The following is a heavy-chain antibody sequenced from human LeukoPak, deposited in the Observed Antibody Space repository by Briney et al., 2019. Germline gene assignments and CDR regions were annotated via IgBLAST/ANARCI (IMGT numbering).Heavy chain of an antibody. CDR1: GGSFSGYY. CDR2: INHSGST. CDR3: ARPMVRGVIYYGY. D-gene: IGHD3-10*01. V-gene: IGHV4-34*01. J-gene: IGHJ4*02. Sequence: SETLSLTCAVYGGSFSGYYWSWIRQPPGKGLEWIGEINHSGSTNYNPSLKSRVTISVDTSKNQFSLKLSSVTAADTAVYYCARPMVRGVIYYGYWGQGTLVTVSS.